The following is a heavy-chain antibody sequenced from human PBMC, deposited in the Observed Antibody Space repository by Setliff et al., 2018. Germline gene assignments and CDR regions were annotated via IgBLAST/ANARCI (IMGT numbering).Heavy chain of an antibody. CDR1: GFTFSSYS. Sequence: PGGSLRLSCAASGFTFSSYSMNWVRQAPGKGLEWVSYISSSSSTIYYADSVKGRFTISRDNAKNSLYLQMNSLRAEDTAVYYCARGLRTYYFDYWGQGTLVTVSS. CDR3: ARGLRTYYFDY. J-gene: IGHJ4*02. CDR2: ISSSSSTI. V-gene: IGHV3-48*04. D-gene: IGHD5-12*01.